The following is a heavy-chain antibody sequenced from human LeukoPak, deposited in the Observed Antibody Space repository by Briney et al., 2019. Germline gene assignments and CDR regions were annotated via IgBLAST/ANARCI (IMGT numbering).Heavy chain of an antibody. CDR3: ARPRGNVKMAAIPFDY. Sequence: SETLSLTCAVYGGSFSGYYWSWIRQPPGKGLEWIGEINHSGSTNYNPSLKSRVTISVDTSKNQFSLKLSSVTAADTAVYYCARPRGNVKMAAIPFDYWGQGTLVTVSS. V-gene: IGHV4-34*01. CDR1: GGSFSGYY. D-gene: IGHD5-24*01. CDR2: INHSGST. J-gene: IGHJ4*02.